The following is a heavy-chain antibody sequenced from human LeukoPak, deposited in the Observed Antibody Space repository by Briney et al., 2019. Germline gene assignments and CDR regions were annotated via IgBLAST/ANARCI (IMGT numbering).Heavy chain of an antibody. Sequence: ASVRVSFKTSGYTFTDYYIHWVRQAPGQGGEGMGWIIPNGCGTNYAPNFQSPVTIPTDTSTSTAYIPVYTLPSADTAIYYCASGDSDYDVNRRPLHYWGQGTLVTVSS. D-gene: IGHD5-12*01. V-gene: IGHV1-2*02. CDR1: GYTFTDYY. J-gene: IGHJ4*02. CDR2: IIPNGCGT. CDR3: ASGDSDYDVNRRPLHY.